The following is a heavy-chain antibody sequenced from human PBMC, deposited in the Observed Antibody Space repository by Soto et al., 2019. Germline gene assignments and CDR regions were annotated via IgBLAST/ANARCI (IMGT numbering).Heavy chain of an antibody. CDR1: GGTFSSYT. CDR3: AGPSGAFGESYRYYYYGMDV. CDR2: IIPILGIA. D-gene: IGHD3-10*01. J-gene: IGHJ6*02. V-gene: IGHV1-69*02. Sequence: ASVKVSCKASGGTFSSYTISWVRQAPGQGLEWMGRIIPILGIANYAQKFQGRVTITADKSTSTAYMELSSLRSEDTAVYYCAGPSGAFGESYRYYYYGMDVWGQGTTVTVSS.